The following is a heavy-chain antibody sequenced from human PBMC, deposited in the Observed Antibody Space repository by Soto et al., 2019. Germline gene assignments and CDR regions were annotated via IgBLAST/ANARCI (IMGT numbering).Heavy chain of an antibody. J-gene: IGHJ3*02. CDR3: ARGEYVDYGDYDAFDI. Sequence: PGGSLRLSCAASGFTFSDYYMSWIRLAPGKGLEWVSYISSSGSTIYYADSVKGRFTISRDNAKNSLYLQMNSLRAEDTAVYYCARGEYVDYGDYDAFDIWGQGTMVTVSS. D-gene: IGHD4-17*01. CDR2: ISSSGSTI. CDR1: GFTFSDYY. V-gene: IGHV3-11*01.